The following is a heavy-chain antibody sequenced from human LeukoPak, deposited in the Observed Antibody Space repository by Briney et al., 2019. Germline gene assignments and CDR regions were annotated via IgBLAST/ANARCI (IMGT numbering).Heavy chain of an antibody. Sequence: SETLSLTCTVSGGSISSYYWSWIRQTPGKGLDWIGNIYYSGSTNYNPSLKSRVTISVDTSKNQFSLNLSSVTAADTAVYYCARSPGYSYGQVDYWGQGTLVTVPS. CDR2: IYYSGST. CDR1: GGSISSYY. D-gene: IGHD5-18*01. V-gene: IGHV4-59*01. CDR3: ARSPGYSYGQVDY. J-gene: IGHJ4*02.